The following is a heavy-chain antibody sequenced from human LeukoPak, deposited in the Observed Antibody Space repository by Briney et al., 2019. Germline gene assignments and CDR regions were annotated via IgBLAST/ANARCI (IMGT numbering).Heavy chain of an antibody. J-gene: IGHJ5*02. CDR3: ARVSPKTLRFDP. Sequence: PSETLSLTRAVYGGSFSGYYWSWIRQPPGKGLEWIGEINHSGSTNYNPSLKSRVTISVDTSKNQFSLKLSSVTAADTAVYYCARVSPKTLRFDPWGQGTLVTVSS. V-gene: IGHV4-34*01. D-gene: IGHD3-16*01. CDR2: INHSGST. CDR1: GGSFSGYY.